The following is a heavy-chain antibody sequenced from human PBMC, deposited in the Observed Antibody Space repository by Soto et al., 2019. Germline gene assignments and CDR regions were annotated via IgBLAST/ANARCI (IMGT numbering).Heavy chain of an antibody. D-gene: IGHD3-10*01. CDR1: GFTFSAYS. V-gene: IGHV3-48*01. CDR2: ISSDVSTI. Sequence: GGSLRLSCAASGFTFSAYSMNWVRQAPGKGLECISYISSDVSTIYYADSVKGRFTISRDNVKNSLYLQMNSLRAEDTAIYYCATFGGFGSGNSYNFPQFDLWGQGTRVTVSS. CDR3: ATFGGFGSGNSYNFPQFDL. J-gene: IGHJ4*02.